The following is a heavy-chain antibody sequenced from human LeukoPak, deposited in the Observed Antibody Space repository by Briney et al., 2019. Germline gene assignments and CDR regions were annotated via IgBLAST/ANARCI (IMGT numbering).Heavy chain of an antibody. J-gene: IGHJ4*02. Sequence: SETLSLTCTVSGGSISSYYWSWIRQPAGKGLEWIGRIYSSGSTNYNPSLKSRVSMSVDTSKSQFSLKLSSVTAADTAVYYCVRGGESNGDYWGQGTLATVSS. CDR3: VRGGESNGDY. CDR1: GGSISSYY. V-gene: IGHV4-4*07. CDR2: IYSSGST. D-gene: IGHD3-10*01.